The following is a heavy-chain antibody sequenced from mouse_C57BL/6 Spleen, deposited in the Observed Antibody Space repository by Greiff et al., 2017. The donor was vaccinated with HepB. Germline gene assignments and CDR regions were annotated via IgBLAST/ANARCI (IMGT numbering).Heavy chain of an antibody. Sequence: QVHVKQPGTELVKPGASVKLSCKASGYTFTSYWMHWVKQRPGQGLEWIGNINPSNGGTNYNEKFKSKATLTVDKSSSTAYMQLSSLTSEDSAVYYCARKKAGNLFDYWGQGTTLTVSS. J-gene: IGHJ2*01. CDR1: GYTFTSYW. V-gene: IGHV1-53*01. CDR2: INPSNGGT. D-gene: IGHD4-1*01. CDR3: ARKKAGNLFDY.